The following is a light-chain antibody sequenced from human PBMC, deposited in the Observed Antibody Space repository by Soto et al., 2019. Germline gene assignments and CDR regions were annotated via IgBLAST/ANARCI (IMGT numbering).Light chain of an antibody. CDR3: QQYNNWPLT. V-gene: IGKV3-15*01. CDR1: QSVSSN. Sequence: EIVKTQSAATLSVSPGERATLSCRASQSVSSNLAWYQQKPGQAPRLLIYGASTRATGIPARFSGSGSGTEFTLTISSLQSEDFAVYYCQQYNNWPLTFGQGTRRRL. J-gene: IGKJ5*01. CDR2: GAS.